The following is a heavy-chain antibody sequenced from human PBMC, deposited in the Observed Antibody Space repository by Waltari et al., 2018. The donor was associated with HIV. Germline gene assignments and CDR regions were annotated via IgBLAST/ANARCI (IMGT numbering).Heavy chain of an antibody. Sequence: EVQLVQSGAEVKKPGESLKISCKGSGYSFTSYWIGWVRQMPGKGLEWMGIIYPADSNTRYSPSFQGQVTISADKSISTAYLQVSSLKASDTAMYYCARRPYCGGDCYYYFDYWGQGTLVTVSS. D-gene: IGHD2-21*02. J-gene: IGHJ4*02. CDR3: ARRPYCGGDCYYYFDY. CDR1: GYSFTSYW. V-gene: IGHV5-51*01. CDR2: IYPADSNT.